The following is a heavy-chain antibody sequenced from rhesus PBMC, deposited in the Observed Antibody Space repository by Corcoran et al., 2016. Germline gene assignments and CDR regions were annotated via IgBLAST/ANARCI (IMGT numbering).Heavy chain of an antibody. D-gene: IGHD5-36*01. Sequence: QVQLQESGPGVVKPSETLSLTCAVSGGSISGSHWWPWDGQPQGKGLEWIGYIYCSSTITNYSPSFKSRVTSSKDTSKNQFSLRLSSVTAADTAVYYCARATYTYGHLDYWGQGVLVTVSS. CDR2: IYCSSTIT. CDR1: GGSISGSHW. V-gene: IGHV4S10*01. CDR3: ARATYTYGHLDY. J-gene: IGHJ4*01.